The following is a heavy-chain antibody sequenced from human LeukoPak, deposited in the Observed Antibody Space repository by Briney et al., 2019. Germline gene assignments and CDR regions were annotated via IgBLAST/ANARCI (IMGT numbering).Heavy chain of an antibody. CDR2: INPNSGGT. CDR3: ARGSGSYYEAVDY. Sequence: GASVKVSCKASGYTFTGYYMHWVRQAPGLELEWMGWINPNSGGTNYAQKFQGRVTMTRDTSISTAYMELSRLRSDDTAVYYCARGSGSYYEAVDYWGQGTLVTVSS. D-gene: IGHD1-26*01. CDR1: GYTFTGYY. V-gene: IGHV1-2*02. J-gene: IGHJ4*02.